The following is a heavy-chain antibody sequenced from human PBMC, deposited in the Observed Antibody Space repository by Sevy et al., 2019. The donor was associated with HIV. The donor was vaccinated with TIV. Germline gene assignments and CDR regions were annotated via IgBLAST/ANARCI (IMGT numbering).Heavy chain of an antibody. Sequence: GGSLRLSCAPSGFTVSSNYISWVRQAPGKGLECVSVTYSGGATYYADSVKGRFTISRDNSKNTLYLQMNSLRAEDTAVYYCARGLGSGGFCAPCDLDAFDIWGQGTMVTVSS. CDR3: ARGLGSGGFCAPCDLDAFDI. J-gene: IGHJ3*02. CDR2: TYSGGAT. V-gene: IGHV3-66*02. CDR1: GFTVSSNY. D-gene: IGHD2-15*01.